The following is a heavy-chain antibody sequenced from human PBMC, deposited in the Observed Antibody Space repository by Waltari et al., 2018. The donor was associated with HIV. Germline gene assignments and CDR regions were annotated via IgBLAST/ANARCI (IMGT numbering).Heavy chain of an antibody. V-gene: IGHV4-39*02. CDR1: DASMNSKNYY. D-gene: IGHD3-9*01. J-gene: IGHJ4*02. CDR2: IYYTGDT. CDR3: DIQHAYGRDWFSHASFFNY. Sequence: ALVKPSDTLSLTCAVSDASMNSKNYYWAWIRQSPGARLEWIATIYYTGDTYFTPSLRNRTSISVNSSKHLLSLGLRSVTAADTAFYYCDIQHAYGRDWFSHASFFNYWGPGTLVTVSS.